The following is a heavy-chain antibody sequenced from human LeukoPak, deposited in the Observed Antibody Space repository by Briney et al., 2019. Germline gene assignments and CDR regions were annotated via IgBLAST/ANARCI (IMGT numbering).Heavy chain of an antibody. Sequence: GASVKVSCKGSGYTFTGYYMHWVRQAPGQGLEWMGWINPNSGGTNYAQKFQGRVTMTRDTSISTAYMELSRLRSDDTAVYYCARSIVVVTPSPHQDPHYYYMDVWGKGTTVTVSS. V-gene: IGHV1-2*02. CDR3: ARSIVVVTPSPHQDPHYYYMDV. CDR2: INPNSGGT. J-gene: IGHJ6*03. CDR1: GYTFTGYY. D-gene: IGHD3-22*01.